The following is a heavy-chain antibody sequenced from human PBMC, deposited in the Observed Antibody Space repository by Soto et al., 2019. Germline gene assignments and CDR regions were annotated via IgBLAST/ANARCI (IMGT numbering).Heavy chain of an antibody. CDR2: IYYSGST. CDR3: VGTIAAAEVYDY. V-gene: IGHV4-59*08. J-gene: IGHJ4*02. Sequence: QVQLQESGPGLVKPSETLSLTCTVSGGSISSYYWSWIRQPPGKGLEWIGYIYYSGSTNYNPSLKSRVTISVDTSKYQFSLKLSSVTAADTAVYYCVGTIAAAEVYDYWGQGTLVTVSS. D-gene: IGHD6-13*01. CDR1: GGSISSYY.